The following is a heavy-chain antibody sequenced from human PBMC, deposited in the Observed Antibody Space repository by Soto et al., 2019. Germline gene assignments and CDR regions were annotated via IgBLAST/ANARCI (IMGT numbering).Heavy chain of an antibody. J-gene: IGHJ3*02. CDR1: GYTFTSYY. D-gene: IGHD3-22*01. V-gene: IGHV1-46*01. Sequence: GASVKVSCKASGYTFTSYYMHWVRQAPGQGLEWMGIINPSGGSTSYAQKFQGRVTMTRDTSTSTVYMELSSLRSEDTAVYYCARASDSSGYYYVGRAFDIWRQRTMVTVSS. CDR3: ARASDSSGYYYVGRAFDI. CDR2: INPSGGST.